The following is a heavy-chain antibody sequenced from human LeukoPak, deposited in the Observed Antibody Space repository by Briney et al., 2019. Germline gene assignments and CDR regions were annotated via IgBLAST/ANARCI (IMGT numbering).Heavy chain of an antibody. V-gene: IGHV3-23*01. Sequence: GGSLRLSCAASGFTFSNYEMNWVRQAPGKGLEWVSAISGSGGNTYYADSVKGRFTISRDNSKNTLYLQMNSLGADDTAVYYCAKGNWRYFNYWGQGTLVTVSS. CDR1: GFTFSNYE. CDR3: AKGNWRYFNY. CDR2: ISGSGGNT. J-gene: IGHJ4*02. D-gene: IGHD1-1*01.